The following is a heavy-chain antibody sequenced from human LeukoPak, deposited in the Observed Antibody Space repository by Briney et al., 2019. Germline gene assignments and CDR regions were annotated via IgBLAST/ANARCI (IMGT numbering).Heavy chain of an antibody. CDR1: GGSISSSSYY. Sequence: SETLSLTCTVSGGSISSSSYYWGWIRQPPGKGLEWIGSIYYSGSSYYNPSLKSRVTISVDTSKNQFSLKLSSVTAADTAVYYCARGPQASGSGWYSEYFQHWGQGTLVTVSS. CDR2: IYYSGSS. V-gene: IGHV4-39*07. J-gene: IGHJ1*01. D-gene: IGHD6-19*01. CDR3: ARGPQASGSGWYSEYFQH.